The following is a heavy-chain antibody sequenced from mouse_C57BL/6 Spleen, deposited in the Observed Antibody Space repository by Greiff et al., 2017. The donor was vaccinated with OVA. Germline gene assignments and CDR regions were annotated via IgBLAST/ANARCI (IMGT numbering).Heavy chain of an antibody. D-gene: IGHD3-3*01. Sequence: QVQLQQSGPELFQPGASVTISCKASRYAFSSSWMNWVKQRPGKGLEWIGRIYPGDGDTNYNGKFKGKATLTADKSSSTAYMQLSSLTSEDSAVYFCARSKGTDYWGQGTSVTVSS. V-gene: IGHV1-82*01. CDR1: RYAFSSSW. J-gene: IGHJ4*01. CDR3: ARSKGTDY. CDR2: IYPGDGDT.